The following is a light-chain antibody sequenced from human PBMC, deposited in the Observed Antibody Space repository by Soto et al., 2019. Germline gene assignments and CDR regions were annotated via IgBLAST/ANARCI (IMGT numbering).Light chain of an antibody. V-gene: IGKV1-6*01. Sequence: ALQMTQSPSSLSASVGDRVTITCRASKGIRNDLGWYQQKPGKAPKLLIYAASSLQSGVPYRFSSSGSGTNLTLTISSLQSEDFATYYCLQDYNSPPRFGEGTKVDIK. CDR2: AAS. CDR1: KGIRND. CDR3: LQDYNSPPR. J-gene: IGKJ1*01.